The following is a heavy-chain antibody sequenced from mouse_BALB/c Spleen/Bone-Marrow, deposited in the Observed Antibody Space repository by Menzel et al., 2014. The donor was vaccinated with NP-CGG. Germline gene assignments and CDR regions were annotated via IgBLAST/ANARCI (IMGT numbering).Heavy chain of an antibody. V-gene: IGHV1-9*01. CDR3: ARLNYYGSLDY. Sequence: VQLVESGAELMKPGASVKISCKATGYTFSSYWIGWVKQRPGHGLEWIGEILPGSGSTNYNEKFKGKATFTADTSSNTAYMQLSSLTSEDSAVYYCARLNYYGSLDYWGQGTTLTVSS. J-gene: IGHJ2*01. CDR1: GYTFSSYW. D-gene: IGHD1-1*01. CDR2: ILPGSGST.